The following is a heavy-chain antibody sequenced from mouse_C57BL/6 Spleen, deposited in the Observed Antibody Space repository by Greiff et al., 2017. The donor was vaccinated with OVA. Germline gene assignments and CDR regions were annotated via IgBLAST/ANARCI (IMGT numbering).Heavy chain of an antibody. CDR3: ARLAAQSAFAF. J-gene: IGHJ3*01. Sequence: VKLMESGPELVKPGASVKISCKASGYAFSSSWMNWVKQRPGKGLEWIGRIYPGDGDTNYNGKFKGKATLTADKSSSTAYMQLRSLTSEDSAFYFCARLAAQSAFAFWGPGPLVTVSS. D-gene: IGHD3-2*02. V-gene: IGHV1-82*01. CDR1: GYAFSSSW. CDR2: IYPGDGDT.